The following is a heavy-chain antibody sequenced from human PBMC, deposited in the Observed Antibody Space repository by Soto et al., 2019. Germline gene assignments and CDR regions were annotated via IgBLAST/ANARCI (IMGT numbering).Heavy chain of an antibody. CDR1: GFTFSSYW. D-gene: IGHD4-17*01. Sequence: EVQLVESGGGLVQPGGSLRLSCAASGFTFSSYWMSWVRQAPGKGLEWVANIKQDGSEKYYVDSVKGRFTISRDNAKTALYLQMNSLRAEDTAVYYCARDLNNGDPDYWGQGTLVTVSS. CDR2: IKQDGSEK. CDR3: ARDLNNGDPDY. J-gene: IGHJ4*02. V-gene: IGHV3-7*03.